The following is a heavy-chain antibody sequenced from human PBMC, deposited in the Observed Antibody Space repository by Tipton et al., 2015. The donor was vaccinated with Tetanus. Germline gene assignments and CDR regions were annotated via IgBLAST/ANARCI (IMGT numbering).Heavy chain of an antibody. CDR1: GFTFASYP. J-gene: IGHJ4*02. CDR3: AKEFQRARIRFFDS. V-gene: IGHV3-23*01. Sequence: SLRLSCAATGFTFASYPMTWVRQAPGKGLEWVAGVSGTGGSTYYADSVRGRFTVSRDNSENMLYLQMNSLRPEDTAVYYCAKEFQRARIRFFDSWGQGTQVTASS. D-gene: IGHD2-15*01. CDR2: VSGTGGST.